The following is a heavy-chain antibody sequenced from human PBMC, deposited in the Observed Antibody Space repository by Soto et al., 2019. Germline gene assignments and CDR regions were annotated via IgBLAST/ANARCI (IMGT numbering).Heavy chain of an antibody. CDR3: AGRLRYYFDY. V-gene: IGHV1-18*01. J-gene: IGHJ4*02. Sequence: ASVKVSCKASGYTFASYGITWVRQAPGQGLEWMGWISAYNGNTDYAQNLQGRVTMTTDTSTSIAYMELRNLRADDTAGYCCAGRLRYYFDYWGRGTLVTVSS. CDR2: ISAYNGNT. CDR1: GYTFASYG.